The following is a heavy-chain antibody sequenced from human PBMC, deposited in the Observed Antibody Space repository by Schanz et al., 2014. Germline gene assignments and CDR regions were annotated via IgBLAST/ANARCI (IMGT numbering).Heavy chain of an antibody. V-gene: IGHV3-23*04. J-gene: IGHJ4*02. D-gene: IGHD1-20*01. CDR2: INTGVNT. CDR3: ANNWNLDY. CDR1: GFTASSHS. Sequence: EVQLVESGGGLVKPGGSLRLSCGVSGFTASSHSMNWVRQAPGKGLEWVSAINTGVNTYYADSVRGRFTISRDNSKNTLYLQMNSLRAEDTAVYYCANNWNLDYWGQGTLVTVSS.